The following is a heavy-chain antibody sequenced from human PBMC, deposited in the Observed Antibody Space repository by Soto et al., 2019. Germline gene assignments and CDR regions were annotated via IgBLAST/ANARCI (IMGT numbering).Heavy chain of an antibody. J-gene: IGHJ4*02. D-gene: IGHD3-3*01. CDR1: GGSFSGYY. V-gene: IGHV4-34*01. CDR3: ARSRNLSIFGVARSPLDY. CDR2: INHSGST. Sequence: PSETLSLTCAVYGGSFSGYYWSWIRQPPGKGLEWIGEINHSGSTNYNPSLKSRVTISVDTSKNQFSLKLSSVTAADTAVYYCARSRNLSIFGVARSPLDYRGQGTLVTVSS.